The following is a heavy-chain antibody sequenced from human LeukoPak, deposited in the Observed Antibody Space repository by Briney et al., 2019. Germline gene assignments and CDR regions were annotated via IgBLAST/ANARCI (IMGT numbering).Heavy chain of an antibody. D-gene: IGHD5-18*01. CDR3: AKEVEELWLLDAFDI. J-gene: IGHJ3*02. V-gene: IGHV3-33*06. CDR1: GCTFSSYG. Sequence: GGSLRLSCAASGCTFSSYGMHWVRQAPGKGLEWVAVIWYDGSNKYYADSVKGRFTISRDNSKNTLYLQMNSLRAEDTAVYYCAKEVEELWLLDAFDIWGQGTMVTVSS. CDR2: IWYDGSNK.